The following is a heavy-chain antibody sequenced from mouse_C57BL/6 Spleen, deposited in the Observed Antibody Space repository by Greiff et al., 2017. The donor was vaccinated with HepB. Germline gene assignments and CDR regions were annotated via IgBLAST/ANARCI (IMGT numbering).Heavy chain of an antibody. D-gene: IGHD1-1*01. CDR3: TRVRSSSWFAY. Sequence: EVQLVESGEGLVKPGGSLKLSCAASGFTFSSYAMSWVRQTPEKRLEWVAYISSGGDYIYYADTVKGRFTISRDNARNTLYLQMSSLKSEDTSMYYCTRVRSSSWFAYWGQGTLVTVSA. J-gene: IGHJ3*01. CDR1: GFTFSSYA. CDR2: ISSGGDYI. V-gene: IGHV5-9-1*02.